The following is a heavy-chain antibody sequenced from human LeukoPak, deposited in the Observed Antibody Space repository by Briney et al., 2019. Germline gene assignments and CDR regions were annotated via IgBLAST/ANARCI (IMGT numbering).Heavy chain of an antibody. J-gene: IGHJ4*02. Sequence: ASVKVSCXASGGTFSSYAISWVRQAPGQGLEWMGGIIPIFGTANYAQKFQGRVTITADESTSTAYMELSSLRSEDTAVYYCARGDGYNPTPYDYWGQGTLVTVSS. D-gene: IGHD5-24*01. V-gene: IGHV1-69*13. CDR1: GGTFSSYA. CDR2: IIPIFGTA. CDR3: ARGDGYNPTPYDY.